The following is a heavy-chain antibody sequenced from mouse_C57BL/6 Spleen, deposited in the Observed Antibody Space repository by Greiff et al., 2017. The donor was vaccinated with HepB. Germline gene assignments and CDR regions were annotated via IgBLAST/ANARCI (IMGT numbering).Heavy chain of an antibody. V-gene: IGHV1-69*01. CDR2: IDPSDSYT. D-gene: IGHD3-2*02. J-gene: IGHJ3*01. Sequence: QVQLKQPGAELVMPGASVKLSCKASGYTFPSYWMHWVKQRPGQGLEWIGEIDPSDSYTNYNQKFKGKSTLTVDKSSSTAYMQLSSLTSAVSAVYYCARQLRLRKDFAYWGQGTLVTVSA. CDR3: ARQLRLRKDFAY. CDR1: GYTFPSYW.